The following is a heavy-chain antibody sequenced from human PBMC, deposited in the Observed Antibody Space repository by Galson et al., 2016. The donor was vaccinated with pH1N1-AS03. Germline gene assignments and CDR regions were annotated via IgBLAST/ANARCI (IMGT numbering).Heavy chain of an antibody. CDR1: WFSLSTSGVG. Sequence: PALVKPTHTLTLTCTFSWFSLSTSGVGVGWVRQPPGKALEWLALIYWDDAKRYSPSLTSRLTIPKDTSKHQVVPTMTNMDPVDTATYYCVHRHGYYGSGSYGEVDPWGHGMLVTVSS. D-gene: IGHD3-10*01. CDR2: IYWDDAK. V-gene: IGHV2-5*02. CDR3: VHRHGYYGSGSYGEVDP. J-gene: IGHJ5*02.